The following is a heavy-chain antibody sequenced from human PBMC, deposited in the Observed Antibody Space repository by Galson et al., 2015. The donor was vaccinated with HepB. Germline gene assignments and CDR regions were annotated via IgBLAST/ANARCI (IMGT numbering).Heavy chain of an antibody. CDR3: ASAAAGGNHYGMDV. Sequence: SLRLSCAASGFTFSSYGMHWVRQAPGKGLEWVAVIWYDGSNKYYADSVKGRFTISRDNSKNTLYLQMNSLRAEDTAVYYCASAAAGGNHYGMDVWGQGTTVTVSS. CDR1: GFTFSSYG. J-gene: IGHJ6*02. D-gene: IGHD6-13*01. V-gene: IGHV3-33*01. CDR2: IWYDGSNK.